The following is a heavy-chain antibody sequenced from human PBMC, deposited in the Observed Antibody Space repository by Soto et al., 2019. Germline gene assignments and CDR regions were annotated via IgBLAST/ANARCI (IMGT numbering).Heavy chain of an antibody. Sequence: SQTLSLTCAISGDSVSSNSAAWNWIRQSPSRGLEWLGRTYYRSKWYNDYAVSVKSRITINPDTAKNQLSLQLNSVTPEDTAVYYCAGGRGYYDILTGYSPYYYYYGMDVWGQGTTVTVSS. D-gene: IGHD3-9*01. J-gene: IGHJ6*02. CDR1: GDSVSSNSAA. CDR3: AGGRGYYDILTGYSPYYYYYGMDV. V-gene: IGHV6-1*01. CDR2: TYYRSKWYN.